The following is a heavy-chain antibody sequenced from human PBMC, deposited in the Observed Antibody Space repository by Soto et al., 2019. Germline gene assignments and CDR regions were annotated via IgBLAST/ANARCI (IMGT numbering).Heavy chain of an antibody. Sequence: PSETLSLTCTVSGGSISSGDYYWSWIRQPPGKGLEWIGYIYYSGNTYYSPSLKSRITISVDTSKNQFSLKLSSVTAADTAVYYCARSHDEAFDYWGQGTLVTVSS. CDR1: GGSISSGDYY. V-gene: IGHV4-30-4*01. CDR3: ARSHDEAFDY. CDR2: IYYSGNT. J-gene: IGHJ4*02.